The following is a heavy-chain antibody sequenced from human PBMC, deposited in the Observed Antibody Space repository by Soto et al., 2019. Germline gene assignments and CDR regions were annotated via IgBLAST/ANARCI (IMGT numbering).Heavy chain of an antibody. CDR1: GGSISSSSYY. V-gene: IGHV4-39*01. D-gene: IGHD4-4*01. Sequence: PSETLSLTCTVSGGSISSSSYYWGWIRQPPGKGLEWIGSIYYSGSTYYNPSLKSRVTISRDNSKNTLYLQMNSLRAEDTAVYYCAREEMTTVTYYYYYYMDVWGKGTTVTVSS. CDR2: IYYSGST. J-gene: IGHJ6*03. CDR3: AREEMTTVTYYYYYYMDV.